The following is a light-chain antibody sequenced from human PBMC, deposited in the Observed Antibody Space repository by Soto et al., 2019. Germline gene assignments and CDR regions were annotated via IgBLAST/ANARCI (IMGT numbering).Light chain of an antibody. CDR2: LNRDGSH. Sequence: QSVLTQSPSASASLGASVKLTCTLSSGHSSYAIAWHQQQPEKGPRYLMTLNRDGSHRKGDAIPDRFSGSSSGAERYLTISSLQSEDEADYYCQTWGTGTQLFGGGTKLTVL. J-gene: IGLJ2*01. CDR3: QTWGTGTQL. CDR1: SGHSSYA. V-gene: IGLV4-69*01.